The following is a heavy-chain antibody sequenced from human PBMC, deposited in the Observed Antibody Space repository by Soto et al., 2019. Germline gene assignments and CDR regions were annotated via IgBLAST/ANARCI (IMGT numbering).Heavy chain of an antibody. CDR1: GGSISSSSYY. J-gene: IGHJ4*02. Sequence: QLQLQESGPGLVKPSETLSLTCTVSGGSISSSSYYWGWIRQPPGKGLEWIGSIYYSGSTYYNPSLKSRVTISVDTSKNQFSLKLSSVIAADTAVYYCARHVEKIRSDFDYWGQGTLVTVSS. V-gene: IGHV4-39*01. CDR3: ARHVEKIRSDFDY. CDR2: IYYSGST.